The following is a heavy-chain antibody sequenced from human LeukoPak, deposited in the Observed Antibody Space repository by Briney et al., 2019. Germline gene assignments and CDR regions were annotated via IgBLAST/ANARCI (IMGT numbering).Heavy chain of an antibody. J-gene: IGHJ3*02. Sequence: SETLSLTCTVSGGSLSSYYWSWIRQPPGKGLEWIGYIYYSGSTNYNPSLKSRVTISVDTSKNQFSLKLSSVTAADTAVYYCARLYYYDSSGYYRAFDIWGQGTMVTVSS. D-gene: IGHD3-22*01. CDR3: ARLYYYDSSGYYRAFDI. CDR1: GGSLSSYY. V-gene: IGHV4-59*01. CDR2: IYYSGST.